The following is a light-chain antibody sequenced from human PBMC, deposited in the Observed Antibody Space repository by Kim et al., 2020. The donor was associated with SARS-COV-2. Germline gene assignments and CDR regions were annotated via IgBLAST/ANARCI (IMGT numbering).Light chain of an antibody. CDR1: SSDVGGYKY. J-gene: IGLJ2*01. Sequence: QSALTQPASVSGSPGQSITISCTGTSSDVGGYKYVSWYQQHPGKAPKLMIYEVSNRPSGVSNRFSGSKSGNTASLTISWPQAEDEADYYCSSYTSTNTVVFGGGTQLTVL. CDR2: EVS. V-gene: IGLV2-14*01. CDR3: SSYTSTNTVV.